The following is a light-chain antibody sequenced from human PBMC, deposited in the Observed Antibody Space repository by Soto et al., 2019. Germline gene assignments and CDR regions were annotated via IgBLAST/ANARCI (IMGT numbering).Light chain of an antibody. CDR1: QSIGSW. V-gene: IGKV1-5*01. Sequence: DIQMTQSPSTLSASVGDRVTITCRASQSIGSWLAWYQQKPGKAPKLLIYDASSLEGGVPSRFSGSASETEFTLTISSLQPDDFATYYCQQYINGWTFGQGTKVDIK. CDR3: QQYINGWT. J-gene: IGKJ1*01. CDR2: DAS.